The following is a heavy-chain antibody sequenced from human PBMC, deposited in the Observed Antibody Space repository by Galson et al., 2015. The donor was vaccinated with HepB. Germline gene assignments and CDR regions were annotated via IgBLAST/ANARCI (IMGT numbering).Heavy chain of an antibody. Sequence: SLRLSCAASGFTFSSYAMHWVRQAPGKGLEWVAVISYDGSNKYYADSVKGRFTISRDNSKNTLYLQMNSLRAEDTAVYYCARVSSPVYGSGSYHDYWGQETPVTVSS. CDR3: ARVSSPVYGSGSYHDY. CDR1: GFTFSSYA. V-gene: IGHV3-30*04. CDR2: ISYDGSNK. D-gene: IGHD3-10*01. J-gene: IGHJ4*02.